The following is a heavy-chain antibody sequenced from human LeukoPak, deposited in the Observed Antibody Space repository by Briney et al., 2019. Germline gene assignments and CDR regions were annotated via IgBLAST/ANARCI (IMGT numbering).Heavy chain of an antibody. D-gene: IGHD3-3*01. CDR2: IFSNDEK. Sequence: SGPTLVKPTETLTLTCTVSGFSLSNARMGVGWIRQPPGKALEWLAHIFSNDEKSYSTSLKSRLTISKDTSKSQVVLTMTDMDPVDTATYNCARIRLTPDDFCSGPFDYWGQETLATVSS. CDR1: GFSLSNARMG. V-gene: IGHV2-26*01. J-gene: IGHJ4*02. CDR3: ARIRLTPDDFCSGPFDY.